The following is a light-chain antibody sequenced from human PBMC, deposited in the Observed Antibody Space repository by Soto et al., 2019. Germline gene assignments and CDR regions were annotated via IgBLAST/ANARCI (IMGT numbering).Light chain of an antibody. Sequence: QSVLTQSASVSGSPGQSITISCTGTSSDVGGYNYVSWYQQHPGKAPKLIIYDVSNRPSGVSTRFSGSKSGNTASLTISGLQAEDEADYSCSSYTSTNSGVFGGGTKLTVL. CDR1: SSDVGGYNY. CDR3: SSYTSTNSGV. V-gene: IGLV2-14*01. CDR2: DVS. J-gene: IGLJ3*02.